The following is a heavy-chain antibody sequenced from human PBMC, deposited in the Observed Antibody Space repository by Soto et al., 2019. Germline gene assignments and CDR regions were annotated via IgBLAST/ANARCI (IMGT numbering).Heavy chain of an antibody. V-gene: IGHV1-24*01. J-gene: IGHJ3*02. CDR2: FDPEDGET. CDR1: GYTLTELS. CDR3: ATDKVYCSGGSCYSDAFDI. Sequence: ASVKVSCKVSGYTLTELSMHWVRQAPGKGLEWMGGFDPEDGETIYAQKFQGRVTMTEDTSTDTAYMELSSLRSEDTAVYYCATDKVYCSGGSCYSDAFDIWGQGTVVTVSS. D-gene: IGHD2-15*01.